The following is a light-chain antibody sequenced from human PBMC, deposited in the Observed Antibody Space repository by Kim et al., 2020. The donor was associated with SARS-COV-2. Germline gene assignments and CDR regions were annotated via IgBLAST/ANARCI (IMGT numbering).Light chain of an antibody. CDR2: WAS. CDR1: QSVLYSSNNKNY. V-gene: IGKV4-1*01. Sequence: DIVMTQSPDSLAVSLGERTTINCKSSQSVLYSSNNKNYLAWYQQKPGQPPKLLIYWASTRESGVPDRFSGSGSGTDFTLAISSLQAEDVAVYYCQQYCSSPYTFGPGTKLEI. CDR3: QQYCSSPYT. J-gene: IGKJ2*01.